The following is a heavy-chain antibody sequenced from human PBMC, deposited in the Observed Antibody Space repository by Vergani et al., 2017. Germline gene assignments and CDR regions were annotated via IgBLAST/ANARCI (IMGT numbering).Heavy chain of an antibody. CDR3: ATSYYYGSGSYYNHYYYYGMDV. CDR1: GFTFSSAW. D-gene: IGHD3-10*01. Sequence: EVQPVESGGGLVKPGGSLRLSCTTSGFTFSSAWMSWVRQAPGKGLEWVARIRTKTDGETTDYAAPVKGRFTISRDDSKNTLYLQMNSLKTEDTAVYYCATSYYYGSGSYYNHYYYYGMDVWGQGTTVTVSS. V-gene: IGHV3-15*01. CDR2: IRTKTDGETT. J-gene: IGHJ6*02.